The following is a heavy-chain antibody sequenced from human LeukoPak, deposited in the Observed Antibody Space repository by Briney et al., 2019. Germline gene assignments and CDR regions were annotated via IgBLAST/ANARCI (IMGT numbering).Heavy chain of an antibody. D-gene: IGHD3-3*01. CDR2: INPNSGGT. CDR3: ARGGNYDFWSGYSTFFDY. Sequence: ASVKVSCKASGYTFTSYYMHWVRQAPGQGLEWMGWINPNSGGTNYAQKFQGRVTMTRDTSISTAYMELSRLRSDDTAVYYCARGGNYDFWSGYSTFFDYWGQGTLVTVSS. J-gene: IGHJ4*02. CDR1: GYTFTSYY. V-gene: IGHV1-2*02.